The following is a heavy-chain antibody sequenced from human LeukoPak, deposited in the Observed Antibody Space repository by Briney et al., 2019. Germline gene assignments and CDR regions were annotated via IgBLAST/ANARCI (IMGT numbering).Heavy chain of an antibody. V-gene: IGHV1-69*13. CDR2: IIPIFGTA. CDR1: GGTFSSYA. J-gene: IGHJ6*02. D-gene: IGHD4-17*01. CDR3: ASTDGDYAQRLGVYYYGMDV. Sequence: VASVKVSCKASGGTFSSYAISWVRQAPGQGLEWMGGIIPIFGTANYAQKFQGRVTITADESTSTAYMELSSLSSEDTAVYYCASTDGDYAQRLGVYYYGMDVWGQGTTVTVSS.